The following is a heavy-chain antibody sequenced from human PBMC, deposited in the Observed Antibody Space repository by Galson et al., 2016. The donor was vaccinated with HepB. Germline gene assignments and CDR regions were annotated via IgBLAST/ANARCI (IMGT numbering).Heavy chain of an antibody. Sequence: ETLSLTCAVSGGSISSSNWWSWVRQPPGKGLEWIGEIYHSGNTNYNPSLKSRVTISVDKSKNQFSLKLSSVTAADTAVYYCARDRSQDILTGYFDREYNWFDPWGQGTLVTVSS. CDR1: GGSISSSNW. V-gene: IGHV4-4*02. J-gene: IGHJ5*02. D-gene: IGHD3-9*01. CDR2: IYHSGNT. CDR3: ARDRSQDILTGYFDREYNWFDP.